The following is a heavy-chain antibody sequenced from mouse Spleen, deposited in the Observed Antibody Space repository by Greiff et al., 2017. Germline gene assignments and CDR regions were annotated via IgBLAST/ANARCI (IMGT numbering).Heavy chain of an antibody. V-gene: IGHV3-6*01. CDR2: ISYDGSN. Sequence: DVKLQESGPGLVTPSQSLSLTCSVTGYSITSGYYWNWIRQFPGNKLEWMGYISYDGSNNYNPSLKNRISITRDTSKNQFFLKLNSVTTEDTATYYCAREDGYHDYWGQGTTLTVSS. D-gene: IGHD2-3*01. J-gene: IGHJ2*01. CDR3: AREDGYHDY. CDR1: GYSITSGYY.